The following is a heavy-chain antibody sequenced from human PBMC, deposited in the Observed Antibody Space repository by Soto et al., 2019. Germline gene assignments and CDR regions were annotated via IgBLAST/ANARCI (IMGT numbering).Heavy chain of an antibody. D-gene: IGHD2-15*01. V-gene: IGHV1-69*01. J-gene: IGHJ2*01. Sequence: QVQLVQSGAEVKKPGSSVKVSCKASGGTFSSYAISWVRQALGQGLEWLGGIIPIFGTANYAQKFQGRVTITAHESTSPAYMELSNMRFEDTEVYYCASGSGVAVTDWYFDLWGRGTLVTVSS. CDR2: IIPIFGTA. CDR1: GGTFSSYA. CDR3: ASGSGVAVTDWYFDL.